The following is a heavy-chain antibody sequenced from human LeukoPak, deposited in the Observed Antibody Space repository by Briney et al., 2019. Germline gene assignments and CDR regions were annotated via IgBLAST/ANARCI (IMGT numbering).Heavy chain of an antibody. Sequence: GGSLRLSCAASGFTFSDYAMHWVRQAPGKGLEFVSVIGPIGVYTYYANSVKGRFTISRDNSKSTVSLQMGSLRDEDMAVYYCARSPPGRTNLNYYDYWGRGTLVTVSS. CDR1: GFTFSDYA. CDR3: ARSPPGRTNLNYYDY. D-gene: IGHD2-2*01. V-gene: IGHV3-64*01. J-gene: IGHJ4*02. CDR2: IGPIGVYT.